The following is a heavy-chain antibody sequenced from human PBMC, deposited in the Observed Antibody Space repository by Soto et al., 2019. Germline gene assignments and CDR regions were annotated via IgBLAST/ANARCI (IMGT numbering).Heavy chain of an antibody. J-gene: IGHJ6*02. CDR2: IKSKTDGGTT. CDR3: TTGVFGGLYILTPPYYYYYGMDV. D-gene: IGHD3-9*01. Sequence: GGSLRLSCAASGFTFSNAWMNWVRQAPGKGLEWVGRIKSKTDGGTTDYAAPVKGRFTISRDDSKNTLYLQMNSLKTEDTAVYYCTTGVFGGLYILTPPYYYYYGMDVWGQGTKVTGSS. V-gene: IGHV3-15*07. CDR1: GFTFSNAW.